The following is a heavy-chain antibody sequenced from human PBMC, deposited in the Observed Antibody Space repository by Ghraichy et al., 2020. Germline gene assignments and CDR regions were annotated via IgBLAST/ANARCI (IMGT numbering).Heavy chain of an antibody. V-gene: IGHV4-34*01. CDR3: ARGRQWELDY. CDR1: GGSFSGYY. CDR2: INHSGST. Sequence: GSLRLSCAVYGGSFSGYYWSWIRQPPGKGLEWIGEINHSGSTNYNPSLKSRVTISVDTSKNQFSLKLSSVTAADTAVYYCARGRQWELDYWGQGTLVTVSS. D-gene: IGHD1-26*01. J-gene: IGHJ4*02.